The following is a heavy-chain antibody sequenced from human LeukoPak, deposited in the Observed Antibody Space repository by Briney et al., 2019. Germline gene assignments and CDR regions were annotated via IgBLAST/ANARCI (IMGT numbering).Heavy chain of an antibody. J-gene: IGHJ4*02. Sequence: PGGSLRLSCAASGFTFLTYAMNWVRQAPGKGLEWVSSISSSSSYIYYADSVKGRFTISRDNAKNSLYLQMNSLRAEDTAVYYCARGKGVDYWGQGTLVTVSS. V-gene: IGHV3-21*01. CDR2: ISSSSSYI. D-gene: IGHD3-16*01. CDR1: GFTFLTYA. CDR3: ARGKGVDY.